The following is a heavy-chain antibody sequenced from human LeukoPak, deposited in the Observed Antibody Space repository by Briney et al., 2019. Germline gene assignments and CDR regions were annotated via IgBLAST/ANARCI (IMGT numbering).Heavy chain of an antibody. CDR1: GFPFSSYA. Sequence: GGSLRLSCAASGFPFSSYAMTWVRLSPGKGLEWVSSIRPGADKTYYADSVKGRFTISRDNSKNTLYLQMNSLRAEDTAVYYCARGGLRFLEWLPYGGWGDYYYYGMDVWGQGTTVTVSS. CDR3: ARGGLRFLEWLPYGGWGDYYYYGMDV. CDR2: IRPGADKT. D-gene: IGHD3-3*01. V-gene: IGHV3-23*01. J-gene: IGHJ6*02.